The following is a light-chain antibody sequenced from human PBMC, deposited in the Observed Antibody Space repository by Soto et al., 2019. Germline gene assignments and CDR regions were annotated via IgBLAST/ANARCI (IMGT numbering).Light chain of an antibody. CDR1: QSVLYSSNNNNY. Sequence: DIVMTQSPDSLAVSLGERATINCKSSQSVLYSSNNNNYLAWYQQKPGQPPRLLIYWASTRESGVPDRFSGSGSGTDFTLTISSLQAEDVAVYYCQQYNNWPPKYTFGQGTKLEIK. CDR3: QQYNNWPPKYT. J-gene: IGKJ2*01. CDR2: WAS. V-gene: IGKV4-1*01.